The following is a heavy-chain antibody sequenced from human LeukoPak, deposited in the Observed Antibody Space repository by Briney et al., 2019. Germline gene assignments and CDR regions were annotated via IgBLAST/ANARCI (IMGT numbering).Heavy chain of an antibody. CDR3: AREDSSGAFDI. J-gene: IGHJ3*02. V-gene: IGHV3-33*01. CDR2: VWYDESNK. CDR1: GFTLRSYD. D-gene: IGHD3-22*01. Sequence: PGGSLRLSCAASGFTLRSYDVHWVRQAPGKGLEWVAVVWYDESNKYYVDSVKGRFTISRDNSKNTLYLQMNSLRVEDTALYYCAREDSSGAFDIWGQGTMVTVSS.